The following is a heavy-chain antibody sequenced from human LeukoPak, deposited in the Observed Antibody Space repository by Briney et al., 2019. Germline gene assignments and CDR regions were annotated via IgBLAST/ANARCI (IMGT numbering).Heavy chain of an antibody. V-gene: IGHV1-2*02. D-gene: IGHD3-22*01. J-gene: IGHJ4*02. CDR3: ARDRISCYLFCDY. CDR1: GYTFTSYY. CDR2: INPNSGGT. Sequence: ASVKVSCKASGYTFTSYYIHWVRQAPGQGLKWMGWINPNSGGTNYAQKSHGRVTMTRDTSINTASMELSRLRSDDTAVFYWARDRISCYLFCDYWGQGTLVTVSS.